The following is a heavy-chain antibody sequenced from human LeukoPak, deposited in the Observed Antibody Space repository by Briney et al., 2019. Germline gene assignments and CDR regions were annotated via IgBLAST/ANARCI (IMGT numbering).Heavy chain of an antibody. J-gene: IGHJ3*02. CDR3: ARDEDWSGYYGAFDI. V-gene: IGHV3-23*01. CDR1: GFTFSNYA. D-gene: IGHD3-3*01. CDR2: ITGSGSRT. Sequence: GGSLRLSCAASGFTFSNYAMSWVRQAPGKGLEWVSAITGSGSRTYYADSVRGRFTISRDNSKNTLYLQMNSLRAEDTAVYYCARDEDWSGYYGAFDIWGQGTMVTVSS.